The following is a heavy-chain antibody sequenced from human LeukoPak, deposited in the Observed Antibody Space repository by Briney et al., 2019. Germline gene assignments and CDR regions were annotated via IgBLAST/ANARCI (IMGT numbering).Heavy chain of an antibody. J-gene: IGHJ5*02. D-gene: IGHD6-19*01. V-gene: IGHV4-34*01. CDR3: ARAGRVRARFDP. Sequence: PSETLSLTCAVYGGSFSGYYWSWIRQPPGKGLEWIGEINHSGSTNYNPSLKSRVTISVDTSKNQFSLKLSSVTAADTAVYYCARAGRVRARFDPWGQGTLVTVPS. CDR1: GGSFSGYY. CDR2: INHSGST.